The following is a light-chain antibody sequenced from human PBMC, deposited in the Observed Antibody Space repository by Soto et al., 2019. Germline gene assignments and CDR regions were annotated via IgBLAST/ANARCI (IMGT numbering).Light chain of an antibody. CDR3: QQRGIQTT. V-gene: IGKV3-11*01. CDR1: ESVSSY. Sequence: EIVLTQSPATLSLSPGERATLSCRASESVSSYLVWYQQKPGQAPRLLIHDASNRATGIPARFSGSGSGTDFTLTISSLEPEDFAVYYCQQRGIQTTFGQGTRLEI. CDR2: DAS. J-gene: IGKJ5*01.